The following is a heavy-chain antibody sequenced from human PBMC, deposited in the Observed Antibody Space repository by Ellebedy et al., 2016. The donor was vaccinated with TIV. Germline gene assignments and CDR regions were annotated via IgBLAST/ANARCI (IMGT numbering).Heavy chain of an antibody. D-gene: IGHD6-13*01. CDR1: GFTFDDYA. V-gene: IGHV3-43*02. Sequence: PGGSLRLSCAASGFTFDDYAMHWVRQAPGKGLEWVSLISDDGSSRDYGDSVKGRFTISRDNSKNSLYLQMNSLRTDDTALYYCAKAIGTGGTSVWFDSWGQGTLVTVSS. CDR3: AKAIGTGGTSVWFDS. CDR2: ISDDGSSR. J-gene: IGHJ5*01.